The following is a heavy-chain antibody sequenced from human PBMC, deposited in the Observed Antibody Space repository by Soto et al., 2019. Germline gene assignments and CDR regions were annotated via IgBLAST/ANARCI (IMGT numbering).Heavy chain of an antibody. D-gene: IGHD2-15*01. V-gene: IGHV3-23*01. J-gene: IGHJ3*02. Sequence: EVQLLESGGDLVQPGGSLRLSCAASGFTFSSYAWSWVRQAPGKGLEWVSAINSVGDNTYYADSVKGRFTISRDSSKNTAYLQMHSPRAEDTAVYYCTKASRWPNDAFDIWGQGTMVTVSS. CDR1: GFTFSSYA. CDR2: INSVGDNT. CDR3: TKASRWPNDAFDI.